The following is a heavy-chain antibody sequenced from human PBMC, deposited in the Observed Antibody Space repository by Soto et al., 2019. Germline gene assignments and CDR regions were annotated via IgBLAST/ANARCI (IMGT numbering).Heavy chain of an antibody. J-gene: IGHJ3*02. V-gene: IGHV3-66*01. D-gene: IGHD3-10*01. CDR2: LYSGGTT. Sequence: PGGSLRLSCEASGFTVSSTYMNWVRQAPGKGLEWVSVLYSGGTTYYADSVKGRFTISIDNSKNTLYLQISSLGAEDTAVYYCARDRGGGFDAFDIWGQGTMVTVSS. CDR1: GFTVSSTY. CDR3: ARDRGGGFDAFDI.